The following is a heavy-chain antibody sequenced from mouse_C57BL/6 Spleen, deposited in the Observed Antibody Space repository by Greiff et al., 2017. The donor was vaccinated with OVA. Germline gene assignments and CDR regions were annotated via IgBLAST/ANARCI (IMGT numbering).Heavy chain of an antibody. CDR3: ARSITSGN. D-gene: IGHD1-2*01. Sequence: QVQLLQPGAEFVKPGASVKMSCKASGYTFSSYWITWVKQRPGQGLEWIGDIYPGSGSTNYNEKFKSKATLTVDTSSSTAYMQLSSLKSEDSAVYYCARSITSGNWGQGTTLTVSS. CDR1: GYTFSSYW. CDR2: IYPGSGST. V-gene: IGHV1-55*01. J-gene: IGHJ2*01.